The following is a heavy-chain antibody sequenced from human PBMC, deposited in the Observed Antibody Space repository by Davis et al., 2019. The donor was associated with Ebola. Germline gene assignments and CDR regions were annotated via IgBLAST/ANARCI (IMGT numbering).Heavy chain of an antibody. CDR1: GYTFTNYG. CDR3: ARDIRAGVPVDPNFEY. Sequence: AASVKVSCKPSGYTFTNYGISWVRQAPGHALLSLFLISAYTCDTNYAKKFQGRATMTTDTSTSTAYMELRSLRSEDTAVYYCARDIRAGVPVDPNFEYWGQGTLVTVSS. J-gene: IGHJ4*02. V-gene: IGHV1-18*01. D-gene: IGHD2-2*01. CDR2: ISAYTCDT.